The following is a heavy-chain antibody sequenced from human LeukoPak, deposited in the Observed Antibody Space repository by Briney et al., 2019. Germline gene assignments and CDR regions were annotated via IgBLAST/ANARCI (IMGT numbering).Heavy chain of an antibody. CDR3: ARDRTKYCRSTSCPLDY. J-gene: IGHJ4*02. CDR1: GYTFTGYY. Sequence: ASVKVSCKASGYTFTGYYMHWVRQAPGQGLEWMGWINANSGDTNYAQKFQGRVTMTRDTSISTAYMELSRLRSDDTAVYYCARDRTKYCRSTSCPLDYWGQGTLVTVSS. V-gene: IGHV1-2*02. D-gene: IGHD2-2*01. CDR2: INANSGDT.